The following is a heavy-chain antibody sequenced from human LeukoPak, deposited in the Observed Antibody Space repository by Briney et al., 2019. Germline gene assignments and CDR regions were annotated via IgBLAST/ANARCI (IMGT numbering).Heavy chain of an antibody. V-gene: IGHV3-7*01. CDR3: ARGHNWNDGYNWFDP. Sequence: GGSLRLSCAASGFTFSNYWMSWVRQAPGKGLEWVANIKQDGSEKYYVDSVKGRFTISRDNAKNSLYLQMNSLRAEDTAVYYCARGHNWNDGYNWFDPWGQGTLVTVSS. D-gene: IGHD1-1*01. CDR1: GFTFSNYW. CDR2: IKQDGSEK. J-gene: IGHJ5*02.